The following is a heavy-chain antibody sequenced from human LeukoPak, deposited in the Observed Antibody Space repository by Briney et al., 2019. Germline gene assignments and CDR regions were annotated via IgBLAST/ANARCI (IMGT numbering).Heavy chain of an antibody. CDR3: ARDHGWFGVYGMDV. Sequence: SETLSLTCTVSGGSISSGGYFWSWIRQPAGKGLEWIGRIYTSGSTNYNPSLKSRVTMSVDTSKNQFSLKLSSVTAADTAVYYCARDHGWFGVYGMDVWGQGTTVTVSS. CDR2: IYTSGST. V-gene: IGHV4-61*02. J-gene: IGHJ6*02. D-gene: IGHD3-10*01. CDR1: GGSISSGGYF.